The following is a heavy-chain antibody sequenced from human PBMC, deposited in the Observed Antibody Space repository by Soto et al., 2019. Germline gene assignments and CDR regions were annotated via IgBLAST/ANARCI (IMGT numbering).Heavy chain of an antibody. V-gene: IGHV4-38-2*01. CDR2: IYQGGST. J-gene: IGHJ5*02. CDR1: VSSSRSGYY. Sequence: SERLSSTGAVCVSSSRSGYYWRWLRRPPGKGLQWLGTIYQGGSTYYNPSLNSRVTLSIEMTKNHVSLILNSVTAADTAVYYCARVAPWVPYYYDSSPYTFENWFDPWGQGPLVTVSS. CDR3: ARVAPWVPYYYDSSPYTFENWFDP. D-gene: IGHD3-22*01.